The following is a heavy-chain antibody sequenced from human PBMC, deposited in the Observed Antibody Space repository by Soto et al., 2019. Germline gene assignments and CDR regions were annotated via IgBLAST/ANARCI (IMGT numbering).Heavy chain of an antibody. V-gene: IGHV3-7*01. J-gene: IGHJ4*02. CDR3: CHTWV. D-gene: IGHD1-26*01. CDR1: GFSISDYW. CDR2: INEDGSEE. Sequence: EAQMVESGEGLVQPGASLRLSCAASGFSISDYWMSWVRQAPGKGLEWVGNINEDGSEENYVDYVKGRFTISRDNARNSLYLQMISLRVEDTAVYYCCHTWVGGQGTLVTVSS.